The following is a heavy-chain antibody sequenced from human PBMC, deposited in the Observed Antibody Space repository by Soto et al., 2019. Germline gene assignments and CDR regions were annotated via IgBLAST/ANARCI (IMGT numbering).Heavy chain of an antibody. CDR2: ISAYNGNT. D-gene: IGHD6-6*01. J-gene: IGHJ4*02. CDR1: GYTFTSYG. Sequence: QVPLVQSGAEVKKPGASVKVSCKASGYTFTSYGISWVRQAPGQGLEWMGWISAYNGNTNYAQKLQGRVTMTTDTSTSTAYMELRSLRSDDTAVYYCARSRIAANRGGSFDYWGQGTLVTVSS. CDR3: ARSRIAANRGGSFDY. V-gene: IGHV1-18*01.